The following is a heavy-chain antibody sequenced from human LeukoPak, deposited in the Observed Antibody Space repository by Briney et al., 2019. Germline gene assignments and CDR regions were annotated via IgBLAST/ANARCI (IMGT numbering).Heavy chain of an antibody. Sequence: GASVKVSCKASGGTFSSYAISWVRQAPGQGLEWMGRIIPIFGTANYAQKFQGRVTITTDESTSTAYMELSSLRSEDTAVYYCARDGEMGATRYWGRGTLVTVSS. D-gene: IGHD1-26*01. J-gene: IGHJ4*02. CDR1: GGTFSSYA. CDR2: IIPIFGTA. V-gene: IGHV1-69*05. CDR3: ARDGEMGATRY.